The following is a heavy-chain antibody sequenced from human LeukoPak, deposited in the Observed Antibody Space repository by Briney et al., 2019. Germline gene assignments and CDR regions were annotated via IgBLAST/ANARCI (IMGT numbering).Heavy chain of an antibody. Sequence: PETLSLTCAVYGGSFSGYYWSWIRQPPGKGLEWIGYIYYSGSTNYNPSLKSRVTISVDTSKNQFSLKLSSVTAADTAVYYCARLYCSSTSCPLDYWGQGTLVTVSS. CDR1: GGSFSGYY. V-gene: IGHV4-59*08. J-gene: IGHJ4*02. D-gene: IGHD2-2*01. CDR2: IYYSGST. CDR3: ARLYCSSTSCPLDY.